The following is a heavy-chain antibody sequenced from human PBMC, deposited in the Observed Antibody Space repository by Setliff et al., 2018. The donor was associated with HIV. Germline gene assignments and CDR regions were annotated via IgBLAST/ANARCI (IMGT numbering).Heavy chain of an antibody. CDR2: IYYSGST. D-gene: IGHD1-26*01. CDR3: AGPGGALGT. J-gene: IGHJ5*02. Sequence: PSETLSLTCTVSGGSISFYHWSWIRQSPGEGLEWIGYIYYSGSTSYNPSLKSRLTMSVDTSKNQFSLKLSSVTAADTAVYYCAGPGGALGTWGQGILVTVSS. V-gene: IGHV4-59*08. CDR1: GGSISFYH.